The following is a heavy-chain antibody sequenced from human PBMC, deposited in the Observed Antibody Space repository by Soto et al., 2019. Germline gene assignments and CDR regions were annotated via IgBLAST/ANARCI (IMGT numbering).Heavy chain of an antibody. CDR2: ISWDSGVI. CDR1: GFSLDHYA. J-gene: IGHJ4*02. V-gene: IGHV3-9*01. D-gene: IGHD2-15*01. CDR3: VKDNVGVYCSGGSCYFDY. Sequence: EVHLVESGGGLAQPGRSLRLSCVASGFSLDHYAMHWVRQAPGKGLEWVSGISWDSGVIDYADSVRGRFTISRDNAKNSRYLQMTSVRAEDTALYYCVKDNVGVYCSGGSCYFDYWGQGSLVTVSS.